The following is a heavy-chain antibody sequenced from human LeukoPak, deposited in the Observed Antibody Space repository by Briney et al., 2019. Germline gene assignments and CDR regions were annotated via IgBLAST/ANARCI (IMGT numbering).Heavy chain of an antibody. Sequence: SETLSLTCTVSGASIRNYYWSWVRQSPGKGLEWVGYIYYSGSTNYNPSLERRVAISVDTSKNQFSLRLSSVTAPNPAIYSCSRRYSRSWYVGFFDPWGQGTLVTVSS. D-gene: IGHD6-13*01. CDR1: GASIRNYY. J-gene: IGHJ5*02. V-gene: IGHV4-59*08. CDR2: IYYSGST. CDR3: SRRYSRSWYVGFFDP.